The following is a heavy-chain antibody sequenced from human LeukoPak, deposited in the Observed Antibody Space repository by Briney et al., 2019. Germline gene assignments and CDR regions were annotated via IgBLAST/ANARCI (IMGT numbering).Heavy chain of an antibody. V-gene: IGHV3-23*01. J-gene: IGHJ4*02. Sequence: GGSLRLSCTASGFTFNDFAMTWVRQAPGKGLEWVSTIRATDPSTYYADSVKGRFTISRDNSKNSVHLQMNSRRDDDTAIYFCAKGGYTSPYDYWGQGTLVTVSS. CDR2: IRATDPST. CDR3: AKGGYTSPYDY. D-gene: IGHD2-2*02. CDR1: GFTFNDFA.